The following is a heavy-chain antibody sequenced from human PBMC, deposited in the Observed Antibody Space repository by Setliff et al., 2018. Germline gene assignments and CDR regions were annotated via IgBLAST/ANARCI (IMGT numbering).Heavy chain of an antibody. V-gene: IGHV4-39*07. CDR2: MYYSGST. D-gene: IGHD3-9*01. CDR1: GGSISSGSYY. J-gene: IGHJ5*02. Sequence: PSETLSLTCSVSGGSISSGSYYWGWIRQSPGKGLEWIGSMYYSGSTYYNPSLKSRVTMALDTTKNQISLKLSSVTAADTAVYYCARGSGYYKNWFAPWGQGTLVTVSS. CDR3: ARGSGYYKNWFAP.